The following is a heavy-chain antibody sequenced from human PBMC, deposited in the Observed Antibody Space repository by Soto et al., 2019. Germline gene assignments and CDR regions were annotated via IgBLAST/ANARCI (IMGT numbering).Heavy chain of an antibody. D-gene: IGHD1-7*01. CDR2: IYWDDDK. J-gene: IGHJ4*02. CDR3: AHRRIGVSQWNYGDFDY. V-gene: IGHV2-5*02. Sequence: QITLRESGPTLVNPTETLTLTCTFSGFSLSTSGVGVGWIRQPPGKALEWLAFIYWDDDKRYSPSLRSRLTIRKDTSRNQVVLTMTNMDPVDTATYFCAHRRIGVSQWNYGDFDYWGQGTLVTVSS. CDR1: GFSLSTSGVG.